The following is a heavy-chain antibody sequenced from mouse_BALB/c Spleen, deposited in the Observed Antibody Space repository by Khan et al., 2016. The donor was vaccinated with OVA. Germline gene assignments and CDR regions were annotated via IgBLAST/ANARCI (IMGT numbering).Heavy chain of an antibody. CDR1: GYTFTDYA. J-gene: IGHJ2*01. D-gene: IGHD2-2*01. CDR3: ARGGQWLRRGGGNSDY. V-gene: IGHV1S137*01. Sequence: QVQLQQSGSELVRPGESVKISCQGSGYTFTDYAMHWVKQSHAKSLEWIGVISIYYDNTNYNQKFKGKATMTVDKSSSTAYMELASLTSEESANYDGARGGQWLRRGGGNSDYWGQGTTVTVSS. CDR2: ISIYYDNT.